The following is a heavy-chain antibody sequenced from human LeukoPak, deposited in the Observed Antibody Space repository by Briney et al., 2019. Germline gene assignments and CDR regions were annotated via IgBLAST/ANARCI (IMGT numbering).Heavy chain of an antibody. CDR2: IYWDDDK. CDR3: VHRNIEAAGMSPSWYFDL. CDR1: GFSLSTRGVG. V-gene: IGHV2-5*02. J-gene: IGHJ2*01. Sequence: SGPTLVKPPQTLTLTCTFSGFSLSTRGVGVGWIRQPPGKALEWLALIYWDDDKRYSPSLKSRLTITKDTSKNQVVLTMTNVDPVDTATHYCVHRNIEAAGMSPSWYFDLWGRGTLVTVSS. D-gene: IGHD6-13*01.